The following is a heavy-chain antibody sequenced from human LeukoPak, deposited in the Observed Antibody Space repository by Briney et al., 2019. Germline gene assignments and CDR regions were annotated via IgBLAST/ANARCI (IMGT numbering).Heavy chain of an antibody. CDR2: ISYSGST. CDR3: AKGKAGHYHSVTDEYYYYMDV. Sequence: SETLSLTCVVDGAYFNGFYWTWIRQAPGKGLEWIGEISYSGSTKYNPSLKSRVTIEVDTSKKQISLNLSSVTAADTAVYYCAKGKAGHYHSVTDEYYYYMDVWGKGTTVIVSS. D-gene: IGHD3-9*01. CDR1: GAYFNGFY. J-gene: IGHJ6*03. V-gene: IGHV4-34*01.